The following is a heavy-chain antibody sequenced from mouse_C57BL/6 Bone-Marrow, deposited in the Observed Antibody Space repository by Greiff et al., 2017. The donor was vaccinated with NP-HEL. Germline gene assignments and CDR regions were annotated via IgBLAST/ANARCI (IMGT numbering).Heavy chain of an antibody. CDR2: IYPGSGST. Sequence: QVQLQQPGAELLKPGASVKMSCKASGYTFTSYWITWVKQRPGQGLEWIGDIYPGSGSTNYNEKFKSKATLTVDTSSSTAYMQLSSLTSEDSAVYYCARITTVVPHYYAMDYWGQGTSVTVSS. D-gene: IGHD1-1*01. V-gene: IGHV1-55*01. CDR1: GYTFTSYW. CDR3: ARITTVVPHYYAMDY. J-gene: IGHJ4*01.